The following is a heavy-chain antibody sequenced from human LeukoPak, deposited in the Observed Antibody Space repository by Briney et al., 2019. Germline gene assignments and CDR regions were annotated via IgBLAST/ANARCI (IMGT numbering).Heavy chain of an antibody. CDR3: ARGRLVPAAIFDP. CDR2: IIPIFGTA. J-gene: IGHJ5*02. D-gene: IGHD2-2*01. Sequence: SAKVSCKASGGTFSSYAISWVRQAPGQGLEWMGGIIPIFGTANYAQKFQGRVTITADESTSTAYMELSSLRSEDTAVYYCARGRLVPAAIFDPWGQGTLVTVSS. CDR1: GGTFSSYA. V-gene: IGHV1-69*01.